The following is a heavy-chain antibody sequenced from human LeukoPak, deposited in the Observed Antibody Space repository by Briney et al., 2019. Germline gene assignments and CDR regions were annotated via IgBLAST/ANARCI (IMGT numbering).Heavy chain of an antibody. D-gene: IGHD3-22*01. Sequence: GGSLRLSCAPSGFTFSSYEMNWVRQAPGKGLEWVSYISSSGSTIYHADSVKGRFTISRDNAKNSLYLQMNSLRAEDTAVYYCARGDSSGYLYYFDYWGQGTLVTVSS. J-gene: IGHJ4*02. CDR3: ARGDSSGYLYYFDY. CDR2: ISSSGSTI. CDR1: GFTFSSYE. V-gene: IGHV3-48*03.